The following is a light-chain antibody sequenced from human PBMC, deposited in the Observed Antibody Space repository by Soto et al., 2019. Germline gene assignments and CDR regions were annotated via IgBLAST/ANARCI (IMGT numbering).Light chain of an antibody. CDR1: QSVSSNY. CDR3: QQYGGSPRT. J-gene: IGKJ1*01. CDR2: GAS. V-gene: IGKV3-20*01. Sequence: EIVLTQSPGTLSLSPGERVTLSCRASQSVSSNYLAWYQQKSGQAPRLLIYGASSRATGIPDRFSGSGSGTDLTLTISRPEPEDFAVYYCQQYGGSPRTFGQGTKV.